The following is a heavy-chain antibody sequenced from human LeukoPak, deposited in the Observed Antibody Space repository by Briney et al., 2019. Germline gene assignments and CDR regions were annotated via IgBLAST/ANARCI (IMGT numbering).Heavy chain of an antibody. CDR3: ATSPPNYDFWSGYFSGAYYYYGMDV. V-gene: IGHV4-39*01. CDR1: GGSIGSTSYY. D-gene: IGHD3-3*01. CDR2: IYYSGST. Sequence: PSETLSLTCTVSGGSIGSTSYYWGWIRQPPGKGLEWIGSIYYSGSTYYNPSLKSRVTISVDTSKNQFSLKLSSVTAADTAVYYCATSPPNYDFWSGYFSGAYYYYGMDVWGQGTTVTVSS. J-gene: IGHJ6*02.